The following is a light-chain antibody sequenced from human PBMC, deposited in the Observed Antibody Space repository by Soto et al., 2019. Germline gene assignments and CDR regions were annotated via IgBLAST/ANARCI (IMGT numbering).Light chain of an antibody. V-gene: IGKV3-15*01. CDR2: GVS. Sequence: EIVMTQSPATLSVSPGERATLSCRASQGISNSLAWYQQKPGQAPRRLIYGVSTRATGIPARFSGSGSGTEFTLTISSLQSEDFAVYYCQQYNNWPSLTFGGGTKVDIK. CDR3: QQYNNWPSLT. CDR1: QGISNS. J-gene: IGKJ4*01.